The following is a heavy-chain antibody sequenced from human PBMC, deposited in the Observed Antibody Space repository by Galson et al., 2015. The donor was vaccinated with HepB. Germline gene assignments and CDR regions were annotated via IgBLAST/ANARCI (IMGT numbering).Heavy chain of an antibody. CDR3: ARDPSGAAAGDRLPNWFDP. CDR1: GFTFSSYW. V-gene: IGHV3-7*03. D-gene: IGHD6-13*01. CDR2: IKQDGSEK. Sequence: LRLSCAASGFTFSSYWMSWVRQAPGKGLEWVANIKQDGSEKYYVDSVKGRFTISRDNAKNSLYLQMNSLRAEDTAVYYCARDPSGAAAGDRLPNWFDPWGQGTLVTVSS. J-gene: IGHJ5*02.